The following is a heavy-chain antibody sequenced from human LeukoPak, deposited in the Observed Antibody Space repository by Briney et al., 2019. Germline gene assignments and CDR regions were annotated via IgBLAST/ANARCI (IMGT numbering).Heavy chain of an antibody. CDR2: IDTSGNT. D-gene: IGHD3-10*01. J-gene: IGHJ4*02. Sequence: SETLSLTCTASGGSISSYYWSWIRQPAGKGLEWIGRIDTSGNTNYKPSLKSRVTMSVDTSKKQFSLKLSSVTAADTAVYYCASLYYGSGSYSNYYFDYWGQGTLVTVSS. CDR3: ASLYYGSGSYSNYYFDY. CDR1: GGSISSYY. V-gene: IGHV4-4*07.